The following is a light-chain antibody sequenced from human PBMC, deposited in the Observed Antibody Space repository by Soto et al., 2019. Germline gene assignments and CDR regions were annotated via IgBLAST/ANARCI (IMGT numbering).Light chain of an antibody. CDR2: DAT. Sequence: EIGLTQSPFIVSLSPGERATLSCRASQTVDNFLTWYQLKPGKAPRLLNYDATKMASGIPVRFTGSGSGTDFILTISNIEAEDVAIYYCQQRKKWPPITFGQGTRLEI. J-gene: IGKJ5*01. V-gene: IGKV3-11*01. CDR3: QQRKKWPPIT. CDR1: QTVDNF.